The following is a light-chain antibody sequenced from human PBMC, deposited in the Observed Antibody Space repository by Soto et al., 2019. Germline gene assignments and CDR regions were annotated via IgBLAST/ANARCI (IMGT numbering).Light chain of an antibody. Sequence: SYELTQPPSVSVAPGKTARITCGGNNIGSKSEHWYQQKPGQAPVLVIYYDSDRPSGIPERFSGSNSGNTATLTISRVEAGDEADYYCQVWDSSSDHPYVFGTGTKLTVL. CDR3: QVWDSSSDHPYV. CDR1: NIGSKS. CDR2: YDS. V-gene: IGLV3-21*04. J-gene: IGLJ1*01.